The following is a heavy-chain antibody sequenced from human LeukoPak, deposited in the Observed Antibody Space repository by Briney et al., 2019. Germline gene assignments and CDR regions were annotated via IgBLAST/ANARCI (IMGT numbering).Heavy chain of an antibody. D-gene: IGHD3-10*01. CDR3: ARMDGPSGY. Sequence: GASVKVSCKASGYTFTSYAMHWMRQAPGQGLEWMGWINGDNGNTKYSQKLQGRVTITRDTSASTAYMELSSRRSEDTAVYYCARMDGPSGYWGQGTLVTVSS. V-gene: IGHV1-3*01. J-gene: IGHJ4*02. CDR2: INGDNGNT. CDR1: GYTFTSYA.